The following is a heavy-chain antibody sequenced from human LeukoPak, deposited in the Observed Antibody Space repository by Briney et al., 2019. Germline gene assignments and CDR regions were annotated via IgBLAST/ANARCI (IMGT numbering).Heavy chain of an antibody. D-gene: IGHD3-10*01. Sequence: SETLSLTCAVYGWSFSGYYWSWIRQPPGKGLEWFGEFNHSGSTNYHPSLKSRVTISVDTSKNQFSLTLRPVTAADTAVYSCGRGRVGGSGTYSRTYYYYGMAVWGQRTTVTVSS. CDR3: GRGRVGGSGTYSRTYYYYGMAV. CDR2: FNHSGST. V-gene: IGHV4-34*01. J-gene: IGHJ6*02. CDR1: GWSFSGYY.